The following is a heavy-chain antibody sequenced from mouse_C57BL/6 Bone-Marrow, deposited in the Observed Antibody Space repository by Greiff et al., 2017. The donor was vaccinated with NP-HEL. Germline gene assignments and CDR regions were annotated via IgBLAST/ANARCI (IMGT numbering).Heavy chain of an antibody. CDR2: INPNNGGT. J-gene: IGHJ1*03. CDR3: ARRIPWYFDV. CDR1: GYTFTSYW. V-gene: IGHV1-50*01. D-gene: IGHD5-1-1*01. Sequence: QVQLKQPGAELVKPGASVKLSCKASGYTFTSYWMQWVKQRPGQGLEWIGDINPNNGGTSYNQKFKGKATLTVDKSSSTAYMELRSLTSEDSAVYYCARRIPWYFDVWGTGTTVTVSS.